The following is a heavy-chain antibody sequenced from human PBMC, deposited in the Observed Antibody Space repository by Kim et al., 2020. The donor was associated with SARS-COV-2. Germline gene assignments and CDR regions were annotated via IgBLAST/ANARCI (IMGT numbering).Heavy chain of an antibody. CDR3: ARYQVGATSDYFSGMDV. J-gene: IGHJ6*02. V-gene: IGHV3-74*01. D-gene: IGHD1-26*01. CDR1: GFTFRNFW. Sequence: GSLRLSCAASGFTFRNFWMHWVRQVPGKGLVWVSRINSDGSETKYADSVRGRMTISRDNAKNMLYLHMHSLRAEDTAVYYCARYQVGATSDYFSGMDVWGQGTTVTVSS. CDR2: INSDGSET.